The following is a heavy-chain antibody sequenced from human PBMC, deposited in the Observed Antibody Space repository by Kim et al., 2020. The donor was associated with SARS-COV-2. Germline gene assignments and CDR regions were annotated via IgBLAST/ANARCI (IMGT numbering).Heavy chain of an antibody. Sequence: GGSLRLSCAASGFTFSSYAMHWVRQAPGKGLEWVAVISYDGSNKYYADSVKGRFTISRDNSKNTLYLQMNSLRAEDTAVYYCARDAPLYDVLTGYGYYY. V-gene: IGHV3-30*04. CDR2: ISYDGSNK. CDR1: GFTFSSYA. D-gene: IGHD3-9*01. CDR3: ARDAPLYDVLTGYGYYY. J-gene: IGHJ6*01.